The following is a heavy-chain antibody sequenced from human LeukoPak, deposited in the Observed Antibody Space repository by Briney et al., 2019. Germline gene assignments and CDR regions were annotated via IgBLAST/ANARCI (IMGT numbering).Heavy chain of an antibody. V-gene: IGHV3-48*04. Sequence: PGGSLRLSCAASGFTFSSYSMNWVRQAPGKGLEWVSYISSSSSTIYYADSVKGRFTIFRDNAKNSLYLQMNSLRAEDTAVYYCARDARLLDFWSGYYSATGYYYYMDVWGKGTTVTVSS. D-gene: IGHD3-3*01. CDR1: GFTFSSYS. J-gene: IGHJ6*03. CDR2: ISSSSSTI. CDR3: ARDARLLDFWSGYYSATGYYYYMDV.